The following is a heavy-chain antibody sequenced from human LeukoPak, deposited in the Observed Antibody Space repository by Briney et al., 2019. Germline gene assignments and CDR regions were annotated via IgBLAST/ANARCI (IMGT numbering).Heavy chain of an antibody. D-gene: IGHD7-27*01. CDR2: INSGGSGT. CDR3: AGSLGPLTEY. Sequence: GGSLRLSCAASGFNFASNWMHWVRQTPGKGLMWVSRINSGGSGTSYADSVEGRFTISRDNAKNTLYLHMNNLRAEDTAVYHCAGSLGPLTEYWGQGTLVTVSS. J-gene: IGHJ4*02. V-gene: IGHV3-74*01. CDR1: GFNFASNW.